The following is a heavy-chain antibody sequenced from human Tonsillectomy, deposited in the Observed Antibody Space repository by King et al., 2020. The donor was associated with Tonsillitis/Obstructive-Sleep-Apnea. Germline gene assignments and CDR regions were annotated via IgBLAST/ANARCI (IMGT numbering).Heavy chain of an antibody. D-gene: IGHD3-3*01. CDR2: ISWNGGSI. CDR3: AKDMGTRGDLWGGYHDY. Sequence: VQLVESGGGLVQPGRSLRLSCAASGFTFDDYAMHWVRQAPGKGLEWVSGISWNGGSIGYAVSVKGRFTISRDNAKNSLYLQMNSLRAEDTALYYCAKDMGTRGDLWGGYHDYWGQGTLVTVSS. J-gene: IGHJ4*02. CDR1: GFTFDDYA. V-gene: IGHV3-9*01.